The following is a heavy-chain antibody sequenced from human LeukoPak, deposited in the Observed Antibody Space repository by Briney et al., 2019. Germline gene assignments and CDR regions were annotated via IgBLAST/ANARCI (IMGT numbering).Heavy chain of an antibody. D-gene: IGHD2-21*02. CDR1: GFTFSRYG. Sequence: GGSLRLSCAASGFTFSRYGMHCVRQSPSRGREWGTDIWYAGSNKFYTDSVKGRFTLSRDNSRNTLYLQMNTLRTADTAIYYCARDALGVVVTPSAEYFQHWGQGTPVTVSS. V-gene: IGHV3-33*01. J-gene: IGHJ1*01. CDR3: ARDALGVVVTPSAEYFQH. CDR2: IWYAGSNK.